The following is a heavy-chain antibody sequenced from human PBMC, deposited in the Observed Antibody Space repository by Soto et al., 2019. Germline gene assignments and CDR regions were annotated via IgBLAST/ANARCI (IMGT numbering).Heavy chain of an antibody. CDR3: VRDQDTYGQAVFNF. J-gene: IGHJ4*02. D-gene: IGHD2-15*01. CDR2: ISSSSSYV. V-gene: IGHV3-21*01. Sequence: PGGSLRLSCAASGFTFSSYSMNWVRQAPGKGLEWVSSISSSSSYVNYADSVKGRFSISRDNAKNMLYLQMNNLRVEDTAVYYCVRDQDTYGQAVFNFWGQGTVVTVSS. CDR1: GFTFSSYS.